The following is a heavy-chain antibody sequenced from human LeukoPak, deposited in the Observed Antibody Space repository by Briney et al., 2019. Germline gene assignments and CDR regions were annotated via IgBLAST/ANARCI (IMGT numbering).Heavy chain of an antibody. J-gene: IGHJ3*01. CDR2: VYSDDIR. Sequence: GGSLRLSCAASGVAVSSSYMSWVRQAPGKGLEWVSIVYSDDIRYYVDSVKGRFSISRDTSRNTLYLQMNSLRAEDTAVYYCAREVGSPTVRSAFDLWGQGTMVTVSS. CDR3: AREVGSPTVRSAFDL. D-gene: IGHD1-26*01. V-gene: IGHV3-53*01. CDR1: GVAVSSSY.